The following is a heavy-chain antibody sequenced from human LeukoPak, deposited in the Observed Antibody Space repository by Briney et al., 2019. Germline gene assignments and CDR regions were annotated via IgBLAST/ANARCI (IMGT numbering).Heavy chain of an antibody. CDR3: ARVLLLGYCSSTSCYGPFDY. V-gene: IGHV6-1*01. D-gene: IGHD2-2*01. Sequence: SQTSSLTCAISGDSVSSNSAAWNWIRQSPSRGLEWLGRTYYRSKWYNDYAVSVKSRITINPDTSKNQFSLQLNSVTPEDTAVYYCARVLLLGYCSSTSCYGPFDYWGQGTLVTVSS. CDR2: TYYRSKWYN. CDR1: GDSVSSNSAA. J-gene: IGHJ4*02.